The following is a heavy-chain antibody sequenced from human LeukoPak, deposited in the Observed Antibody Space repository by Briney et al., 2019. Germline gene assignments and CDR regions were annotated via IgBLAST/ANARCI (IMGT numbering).Heavy chain of an antibody. CDR1: GGSISSYY. V-gene: IGHV4-59*01. D-gene: IGHD6-19*01. CDR3: ARGIAVTGSVFDY. Sequence: PSETLSLTCTVSGGSISSYYWSWIRQPPGKGLEWIGYIYYSGSTNYNPSLKSRVTISVDTSKNQFSLNLNSVTAADTAVYYCARGIAVTGSVFDYWGQGTLVTVSS. J-gene: IGHJ4*02. CDR2: IYYSGST.